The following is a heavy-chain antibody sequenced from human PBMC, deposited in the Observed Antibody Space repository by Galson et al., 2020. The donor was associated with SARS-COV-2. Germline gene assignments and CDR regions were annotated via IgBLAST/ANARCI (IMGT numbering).Heavy chain of an antibody. CDR3: ARQKNDFWSGYYIDY. V-gene: IGHV5-10-1*01. J-gene: IGHJ4*02. Sequence: KIGESLKISCKGSGYSFTSYWISWVRQMPGKGLEWMGRSDPSDSYTNYSPSFQGHVTISADKSISTAYLQWSSLKASDTAMYYCARQKNDFWSGYYIDYWGQGTLVTVSS. CDR2: SDPSDSYT. CDR1: GYSFTSYW. D-gene: IGHD3-3*01.